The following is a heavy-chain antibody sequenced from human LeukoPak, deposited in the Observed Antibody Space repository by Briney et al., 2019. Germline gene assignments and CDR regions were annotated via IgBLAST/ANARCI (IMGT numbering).Heavy chain of an antibody. J-gene: IGHJ6*03. D-gene: IGHD3-3*01. Sequence: GGSLRLSCAASGFTFSSYSMNWVRQAPGKGLEWASSISSSSSYIYYADSVKGRFTISRDNAKNSLYLQMNSLRAEDTAVYYCARGGGTIFGVVTSYYMDVWGKGTTVTVSS. CDR1: GFTFSSYS. CDR3: ARGGGTIFGVVTSYYMDV. V-gene: IGHV3-21*01. CDR2: ISSSSSYI.